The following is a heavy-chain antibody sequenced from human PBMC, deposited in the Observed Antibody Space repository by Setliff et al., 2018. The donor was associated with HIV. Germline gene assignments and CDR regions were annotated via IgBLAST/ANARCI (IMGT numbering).Heavy chain of an antibody. CDR2: IRYDGDNK. Sequence: PGGSLRLSCAASGFTFSGSGMYWVRQAPGKGLEWVAFIRYDGDNKYYADSVKGRFTISRDNSKNTLYLQMNSLRAKDAAVYYCAKAFGYCSGGSCPVLMDVWGKGTTVTRLL. V-gene: IGHV3-30*02. CDR1: GFTFSGSG. D-gene: IGHD2-15*01. CDR3: AKAFGYCSGGSCPVLMDV. J-gene: IGHJ6*03.